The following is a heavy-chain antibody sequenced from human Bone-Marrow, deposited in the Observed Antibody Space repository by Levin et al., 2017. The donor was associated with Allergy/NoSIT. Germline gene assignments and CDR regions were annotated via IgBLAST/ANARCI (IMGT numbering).Heavy chain of an antibody. J-gene: IGHJ3*02. CDR3: ATSTLTDAFDI. D-gene: IGHD2-15*01. Sequence: GGSLRLSCVASGFTFSDYKMHFVRQAPGKRLEWVALVWDDGSKEFYADSVKGRFTISRDNSKNTVYLHMHSLRAEDSAVYYCATSTLTDAFDIWGLGTRVIVSS. V-gene: IGHV3-33*01. CDR2: VWDDGSKE. CDR1: GFTFSDYK.